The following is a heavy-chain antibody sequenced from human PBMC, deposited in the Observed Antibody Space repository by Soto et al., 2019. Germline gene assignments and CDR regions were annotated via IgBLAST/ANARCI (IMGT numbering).Heavy chain of an antibody. Sequence: GGSLRLSCAASGFTVTNKYMTWVRQAPGKGLEWVSIIYSGGTTSYADSVKGRFTISRDNSKDILYLQMNSLRAEDTAVYYCARVDYGDYGWYFDLWGRGTLVTVSS. V-gene: IGHV3-53*01. CDR1: GFTVTNKY. J-gene: IGHJ2*01. D-gene: IGHD4-17*01. CDR3: ARVDYGDYGWYFDL. CDR2: IYSGGTT.